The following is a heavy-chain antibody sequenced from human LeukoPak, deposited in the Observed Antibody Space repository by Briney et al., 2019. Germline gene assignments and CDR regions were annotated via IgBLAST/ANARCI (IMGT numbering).Heavy chain of an antibody. J-gene: IGHJ4*02. CDR3: ARDSEIGSGSFDY. Sequence: QPGGSLRLSCAASGFSFSSYAMSWVRQAPGKGLEWVSVIYSGGSTYYADSVKGRFTISRDNSKNTLYLQMNSLRAEDTAVYYCARDSEIGSGSFDYWGQGTLVTVSS. D-gene: IGHD2-15*01. CDR1: GFSFSSYA. V-gene: IGHV3-53*01. CDR2: IYSGGST.